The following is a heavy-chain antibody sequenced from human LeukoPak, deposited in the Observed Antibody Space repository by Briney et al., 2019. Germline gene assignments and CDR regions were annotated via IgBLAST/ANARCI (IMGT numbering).Heavy chain of an antibody. J-gene: IGHJ4*02. V-gene: IGHV3-21*01. CDR2: ISSSSSYI. CDR1: GFTFSSYS. D-gene: IGHD4-17*01. Sequence: GGSLRLSCAAPGFTFSSYSMNWVRQAPGKGLEWVSSISSSSSYIYYADSVKGRFTISRDNAKNSLYLQMNSLRAEDTAVYYCARIGDYGDSSYYFDYWGQGTLVTVSS. CDR3: ARIGDYGDSSYYFDY.